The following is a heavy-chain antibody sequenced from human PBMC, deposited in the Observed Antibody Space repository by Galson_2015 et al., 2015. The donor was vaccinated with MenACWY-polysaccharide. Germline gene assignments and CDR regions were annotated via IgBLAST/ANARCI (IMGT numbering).Heavy chain of an antibody. Sequence: SLRLSCAASGFTFSSYAMSWVRQAPGKGLEWVASFNRNNNPYYAGSVRGRYTISRDDSTNTLYLQMNSLRVEDTAVYFCANDHPSRGWPAFDTRGQGTLVAVSS. V-gene: IGHV3-23*05. CDR1: GFTFSSYA. CDR3: ANDHPSRGWPAFDT. D-gene: IGHD6-19*01. J-gene: IGHJ4*02. CDR2: FNRNNNP.